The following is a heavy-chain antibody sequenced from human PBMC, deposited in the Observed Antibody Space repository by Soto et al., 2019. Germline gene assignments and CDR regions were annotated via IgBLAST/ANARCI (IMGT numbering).Heavy chain of an antibody. V-gene: IGHV1-69*01. CDR2: IIPIFGTA. D-gene: IGHD3-22*01. CDR3: ARRSGYYPRFNNWFDP. J-gene: IGHJ5*02. CDR1: GGTFSSYA. Sequence: QVQLVQSGAEVKKPGSSVKVSCKASGGTFSSYAISWVRQAPGQGIEWMGGIIPIFGTANYAQQFQGRVTITADESTSTAYMELSSLRSEDTAVYYCARRSGYYPRFNNWFDPWGQGTLVTVSS.